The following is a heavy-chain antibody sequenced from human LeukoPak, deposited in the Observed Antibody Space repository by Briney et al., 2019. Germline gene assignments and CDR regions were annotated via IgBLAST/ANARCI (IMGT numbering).Heavy chain of an antibody. D-gene: IGHD5-24*01. CDR3: ARDREMSTPYFYAMDV. CDR1: GGSISSGGYY. V-gene: IGHV4-30-2*01. Sequence: PSETLSLTCTVSGGSISSGGYYWSWIRQPPGKGLEWIGYIYHSGSTYYNPSLKSRVSISVDTSKNQFSLKVSFVTAADTAVYYCARDREMSTPYFYAMDVWGQGTTVTVSS. J-gene: IGHJ6*02. CDR2: IYHSGST.